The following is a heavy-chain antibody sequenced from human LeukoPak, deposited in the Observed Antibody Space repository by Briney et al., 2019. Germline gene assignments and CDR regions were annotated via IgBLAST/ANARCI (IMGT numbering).Heavy chain of an antibody. Sequence: GGSLRLSCAASGFTFRNYGMNWVRQAPGKGLEWVSYISSSSSNIAYADSVKGRFTISRDNAKNSLYLQMNSLRAEDTAVYYCARGEYGSGSYHIDYWGQGTLVTVSS. V-gene: IGHV3-21*05. D-gene: IGHD3-10*01. J-gene: IGHJ4*02. CDR3: ARGEYGSGSYHIDY. CDR1: GFTFRNYG. CDR2: ISSSSSNI.